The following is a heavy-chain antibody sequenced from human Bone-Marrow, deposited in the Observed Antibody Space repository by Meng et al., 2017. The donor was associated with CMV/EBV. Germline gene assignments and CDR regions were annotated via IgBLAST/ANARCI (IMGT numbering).Heavy chain of an antibody. CDR2: INPNSGDT. CDR3: ASLKKYCSSTSCSDAFDI. Sequence: TFTGYYMHWVRQAPGHGLEWMGWINPNSGDTNYAQKFQGRVTMTRDTSISTAYMELSRLRSDDTAVYYCASLKKYCSSTSCSDAFDIWGQGTMVTVSS. D-gene: IGHD2-2*01. J-gene: IGHJ3*02. V-gene: IGHV1-2*02. CDR1: TFTGYY.